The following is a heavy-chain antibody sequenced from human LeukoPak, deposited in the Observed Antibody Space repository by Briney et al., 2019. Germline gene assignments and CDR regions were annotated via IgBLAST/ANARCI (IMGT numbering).Heavy chain of an antibody. CDR2: IHHSGRT. Sequence: PSETLSLTCTVSGYSISSDYYWGWIRPPPGKGLEWIGSIHHSGRTYYNPSLKSRVTISVDTSKNQFSLKLSSVTAADTAVYYCARCLPSGYDFWSGYHDYWGQGTLVTVSS. V-gene: IGHV4-38-2*02. J-gene: IGHJ4*02. CDR3: ARCLPSGYDFWSGYHDY. CDR1: GYSISSDYY. D-gene: IGHD3-3*01.